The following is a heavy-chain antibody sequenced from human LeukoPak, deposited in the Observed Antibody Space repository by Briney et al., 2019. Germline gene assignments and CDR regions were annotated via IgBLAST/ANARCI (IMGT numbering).Heavy chain of an antibody. CDR1: GGSISSSNYY. Sequence: PSETLSLTCTVSGGSISSSNYYWGWIRQPPGKGLEWVGRIKSKTDGGTTHYAAPVQGRFTISRDDSKNTLYLQMNSLKTEDTAVYYCTAVQYWGQGTLVSVSS. CDR3: TAVQY. CDR2: IKSKTDGGTT. V-gene: IGHV3-15*01. J-gene: IGHJ4*02.